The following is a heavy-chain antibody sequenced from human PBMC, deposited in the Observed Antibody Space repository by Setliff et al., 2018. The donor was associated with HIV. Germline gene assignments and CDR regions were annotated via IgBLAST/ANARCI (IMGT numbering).Heavy chain of an antibody. CDR2: ISSGGGFI. D-gene: IGHD4-17*01. V-gene: IGHV3-21*06. J-gene: IGHJ4*02. CDR3: AREISGDSTGFDS. CDR1: GFTFTIYS. Sequence: GGSLRLSCAASGFTFTIYSLNWVRQAPGKGLEWVSSISSGGGFIYYADSVKGRFTISRDSTKSSLYLQMNSLRAEDTAVYYCAREISGDSTGFDSWGQGTLVTVSS.